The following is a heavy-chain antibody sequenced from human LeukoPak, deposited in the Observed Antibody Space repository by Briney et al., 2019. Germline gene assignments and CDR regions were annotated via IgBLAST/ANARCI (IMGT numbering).Heavy chain of an antibody. Sequence: SETLSLTCTVSGGSISSSSYYWGWIRQPPGKGLEWIGSIYYSGSTFYNPSLKSRLTISVDTSKNQFSLKLSSVTAADTAVYYCARAICSSSTSCYIRFDPWGQGTLVTVSS. CDR1: GGSISSSSYY. CDR2: IYYSGST. J-gene: IGHJ5*02. D-gene: IGHD2-2*02. CDR3: ARAICSSSTSCYIRFDP. V-gene: IGHV4-39*07.